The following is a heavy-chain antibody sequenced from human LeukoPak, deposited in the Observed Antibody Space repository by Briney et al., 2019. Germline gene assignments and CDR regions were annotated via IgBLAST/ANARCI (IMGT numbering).Heavy chain of an antibody. CDR3: ARTPYYYDSSGYSYEFDY. D-gene: IGHD3-22*01. J-gene: IGHJ4*02. CDR2: IYTSGST. V-gene: IGHV4-61*02. Sequence: SETLSLTCTVSGGSISSGSYYWSWMRQPAGKGLEWIGRIYTSGSTNYNPSLKSRVTISVDTSKNQFSLKLSSVTAADTAVYYCARTPYYYDSSGYSYEFDYWGQGTLVTVSS. CDR1: GGSISSGSYY.